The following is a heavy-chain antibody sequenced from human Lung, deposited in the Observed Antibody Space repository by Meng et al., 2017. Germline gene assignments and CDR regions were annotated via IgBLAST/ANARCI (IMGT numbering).Heavy chain of an antibody. J-gene: IGHJ4*02. CDR3: ARFDISSSGRGDY. V-gene: IGHV4-4*02. CDR2: IFHSGST. CDR1: GGSITSSTW. Sequence: HLEESGPGRVNPSGTLSLTCAVSGGSITSSTWWSWVRQTPGKGLEWFGEIFHSGSTNYNPPLESRVTISVDKSKNQFSLKVYSVTAADTATYYCARFDISSSGRGDYWGQGILVTVSS. D-gene: IGHD1-26*01.